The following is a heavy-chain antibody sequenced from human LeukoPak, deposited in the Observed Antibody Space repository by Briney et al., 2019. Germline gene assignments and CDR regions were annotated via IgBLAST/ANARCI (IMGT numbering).Heavy chain of an antibody. V-gene: IGHV3-23*01. D-gene: IGHD6-19*01. Sequence: GGSLRLSCAASGFTFSSYAMSWVRQAPGKGLEWVSAISGGGGSTYYADSVKGRFTISRDNSKNTLYLQMNSLRAEDTAVYYCAKGDSSGWYLLSYFDYWGQGTLVTVSS. J-gene: IGHJ4*02. CDR3: AKGDSSGWYLLSYFDY. CDR1: GFTFSSYA. CDR2: ISGGGGST.